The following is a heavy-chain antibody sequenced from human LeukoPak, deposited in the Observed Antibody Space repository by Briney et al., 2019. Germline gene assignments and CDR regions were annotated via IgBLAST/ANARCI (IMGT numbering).Heavy chain of an antibody. CDR3: AKDAYYDFWSGYYTSNYYYYMDV. J-gene: IGHJ6*03. CDR2: IWYDGSNK. D-gene: IGHD3-3*01. CDR1: GFTFSSYG. V-gene: IGHV3-33*06. Sequence: GGSLRLSCAASGFTFSSYGMHWVRQAPGKGLEWVAVIWYDGSNKYYADSVKGRFTISRDNSKNTLYLQMNSLRAEDTAVCYCAKDAYYDFWSGYYTSNYYYYMDVWGKGTTVTVSS.